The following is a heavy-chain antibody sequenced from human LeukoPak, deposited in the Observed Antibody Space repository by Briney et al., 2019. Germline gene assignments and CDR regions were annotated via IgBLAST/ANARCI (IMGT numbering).Heavy chain of an antibody. Sequence: GASVKVSRKASGYTFTTYGLSWVRQAPGQGLEWMGWITTYNGDTDYAQKLRGRVTITADKSTRTAYMELSSLRSEDTAVYYCARDNDSRDPPHFDYWGQGTLVTVSS. CDR3: ARDNDSRDPPHFDY. J-gene: IGHJ4*02. D-gene: IGHD3-16*01. V-gene: IGHV1-18*01. CDR1: GYTFTTYG. CDR2: ITTYNGDT.